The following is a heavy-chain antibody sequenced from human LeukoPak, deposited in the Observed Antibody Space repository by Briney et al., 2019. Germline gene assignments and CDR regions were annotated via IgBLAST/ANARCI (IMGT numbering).Heavy chain of an antibody. CDR3: ARGRSGGDWFDP. Sequence: SETLSLTCTVSGGSIGSYYWSWIRQPPGKGLEWIGYIHDTGSTKYNPSLKSRVTISVDTSRNHLSLKLTCVTAADTAVYYCARGRSGGDWFDPWGQGTLVTVSS. CDR1: GGSIGSYY. CDR2: IHDTGST. V-gene: IGHV4-59*01. J-gene: IGHJ5*02. D-gene: IGHD3-10*01.